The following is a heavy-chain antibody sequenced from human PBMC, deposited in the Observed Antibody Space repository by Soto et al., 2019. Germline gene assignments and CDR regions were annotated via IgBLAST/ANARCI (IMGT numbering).Heavy chain of an antibody. J-gene: IGHJ3*02. V-gene: IGHV4-4*07. CDR3: AIDVRRLEADAFDI. CDR1: GGSISSYY. CDR2: SYTSGST. Sequence: SETLSLTCTVSGGSISSYYWSCIRQPAGKGLERIGRSYTSGSTNYNPSLKSRVTMSLDTSKNQFSLKLSSVTAADTAVYYCAIDVRRLEADAFDILGQGTMVTVSS.